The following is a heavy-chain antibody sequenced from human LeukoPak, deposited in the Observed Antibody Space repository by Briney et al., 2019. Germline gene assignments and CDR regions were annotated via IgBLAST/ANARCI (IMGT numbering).Heavy chain of an antibody. D-gene: IGHD2-2*02. CDR3: AKGRIPNYYFDY. CDR2: ISDNGRTK. Sequence: GGSLRLSCAASGLTFSDYHMSWIRQAPGKGLEWVSHISDNGRTKYYANSVQGRFTVSRDNAKNSLYLQMNSLRAEDTAVYYCAKGRIPNYYFDYWGQGTLVTVSS. J-gene: IGHJ4*02. V-gene: IGHV3-11*01. CDR1: GLTFSDYH.